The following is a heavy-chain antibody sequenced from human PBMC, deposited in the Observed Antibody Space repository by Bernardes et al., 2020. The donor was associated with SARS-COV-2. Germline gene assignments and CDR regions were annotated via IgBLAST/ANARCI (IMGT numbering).Heavy chain of an antibody. Sequence: SETLSLTCAVYGGSFSGYYWSWIRQPPGKGLEWIGEINHSGSTNYNPSLKSRVTISVDTSKNQFSLKLSSVTAADTAVYYCARGGGYADSISYYYGMDVWGQGTTVTVSS. CDR1: GGSFSGYY. CDR2: INHSGST. CDR3: ARGGGYADSISYYYGMDV. D-gene: IGHD2-15*01. J-gene: IGHJ6*02. V-gene: IGHV4-34*01.